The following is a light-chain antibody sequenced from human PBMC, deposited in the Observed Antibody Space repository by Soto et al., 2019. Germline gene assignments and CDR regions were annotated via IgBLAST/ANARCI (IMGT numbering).Light chain of an antibody. CDR1: QSISSY. Sequence: DIQMTQSPSSLSASVGDRVTITCRASQSISSYLNWYQQKQGKAPKLLIYAASSLQSGVPSRFSGSGSGTDFTLTISSLQPEDFATYYCQQSYRTPLTFGQGTKVEIK. CDR3: QQSYRTPLT. V-gene: IGKV1-39*01. CDR2: AAS. J-gene: IGKJ1*01.